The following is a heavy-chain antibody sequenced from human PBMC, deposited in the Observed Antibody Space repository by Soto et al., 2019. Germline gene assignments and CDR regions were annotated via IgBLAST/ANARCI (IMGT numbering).Heavy chain of an antibody. J-gene: IGHJ6*02. CDR1: GYTFTTYA. Sequence: QVQLVQSGAEVKKPGASVKVSCKASGYTFTTYAIHWVRQAPGQRLEWMGWINTGNGNTEYSQTFQGRVTITRDTSASTASMELSSLRSEDTAMYYCTRVNTLFLHPDYYSYDMDVWGQGTTVTVAS. CDR2: INTGNGNT. CDR3: TRVNTLFLHPDYYSYDMDV. V-gene: IGHV1-3*04. D-gene: IGHD3-9*01.